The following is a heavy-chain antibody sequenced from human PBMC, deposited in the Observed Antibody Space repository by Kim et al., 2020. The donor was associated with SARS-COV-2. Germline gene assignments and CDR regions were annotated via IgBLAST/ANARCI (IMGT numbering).Heavy chain of an antibody. CDR2: IYYSGST. J-gene: IGHJ4*02. D-gene: IGHD6-19*01. V-gene: IGHV4-39*02. CDR3: ARDPDGDSSGVF. CDR1: GGSISSSSYY. Sequence: SETLSLTCTVSGGSISSSSYYWGWIRQPPGKGLEWIGSIYYSGSTYYNPSLKSRVTISVDTSKNQFSLKLSSVTAADTAVYYCARDPDGDSSGVFWGQGTLVTVSS.